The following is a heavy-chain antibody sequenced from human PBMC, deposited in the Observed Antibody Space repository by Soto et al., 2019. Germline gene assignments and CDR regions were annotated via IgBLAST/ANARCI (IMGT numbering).Heavy chain of an antibody. J-gene: IGHJ4*02. CDR2: ISYDGNKK. D-gene: IGHD6-13*01. CDR1: GFTLSSYA. CDR3: ARLAGYWGSWYGGYFDY. V-gene: IGHV3-30-3*01. Sequence: QVQLVESGGGVVQPGRSLRLSCAASGFTLSSYAMHWVRQAPGKGLEWVAVISYDGNKKYYADSVKVRFTISRDNSKNTLYLQMNSLRADDTAMYYCARLAGYWGSWYGGYFDYWGQGTLVTVSS.